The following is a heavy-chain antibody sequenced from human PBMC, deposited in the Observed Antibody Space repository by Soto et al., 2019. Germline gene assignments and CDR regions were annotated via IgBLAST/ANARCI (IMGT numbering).Heavy chain of an antibody. J-gene: IGHJ4*02. CDR3: AKEAPGMADYYFDY. CDR2: ISYDGSNK. CDR1: GFTFSSYG. D-gene: IGHD1-26*01. V-gene: IGHV3-30*18. Sequence: QVQLVESGGGVVQPGRSLRLSCAASGFTFSSYGMHWVRQAPGKGLEWVAVISYDGSNKYYADSVKGRFTISRDNSKNTLYLQMNSLRAKDTAVYYCAKEAPGMADYYFDYWGQGTLVTVSS.